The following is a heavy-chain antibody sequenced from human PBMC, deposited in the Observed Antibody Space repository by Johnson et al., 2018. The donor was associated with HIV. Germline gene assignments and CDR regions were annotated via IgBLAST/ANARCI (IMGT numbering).Heavy chain of an antibody. CDR1: GFAFRTYW. J-gene: IGHJ3*02. Sequence: MQLVESGGGLVQPGGSLRLSCAASGFAFRTYWMVWVRQVPGKRPVWVARIYNDGSRTTYADSVRGRFTISRDNAKYTVDLQMNRLRVEDTAVYYWAKVDGGGDTCAGYDPFDIGGQGTMVTVSS. D-gene: IGHD2-21*01. V-gene: IGHV3-74*03. CDR3: AKVDGGGDTCAGYDPFDI. CDR2: IYNDGSRT.